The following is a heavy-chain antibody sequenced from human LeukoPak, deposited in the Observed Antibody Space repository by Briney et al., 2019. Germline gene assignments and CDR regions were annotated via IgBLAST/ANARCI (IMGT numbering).Heavy chain of an antibody. CDR2: IYSSGST. CDR1: GFTVSSSY. J-gene: IGHJ4*02. Sequence: GGSLRLSCAASGFTVSSSYMSWVPQAPGKGLEWVSIIYSSGSTYYADSVKGKFTISRDNPKNTLYLQMSSLRVDDTAMYYCARGSSWPYFDYWGQGTLVTVSS. CDR3: ARGSSWPYFDY. D-gene: IGHD6-13*01. V-gene: IGHV3-66*01.